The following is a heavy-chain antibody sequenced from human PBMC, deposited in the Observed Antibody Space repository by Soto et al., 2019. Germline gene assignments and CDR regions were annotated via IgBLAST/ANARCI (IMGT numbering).Heavy chain of an antibody. V-gene: IGHV3-49*03. CDR2: IRSKAYGGTT. Sequence: PGGSLRFSCTASGFTFGDYAMSWFRQAPGKGLEWVGFIRSKAYGGTTEYAASVKGRFTISRDDSKSIAYLQMNSLKTEDTAVYYCTRGGSSGYYYWDYWGQGTLVTVSS. D-gene: IGHD3-22*01. CDR1: GFTFGDYA. J-gene: IGHJ4*02. CDR3: TRGGSSGYYYWDY.